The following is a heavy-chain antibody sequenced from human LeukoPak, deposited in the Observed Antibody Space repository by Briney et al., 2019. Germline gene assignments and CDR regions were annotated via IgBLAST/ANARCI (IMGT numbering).Heavy chain of an antibody. J-gene: IGHJ4*02. CDR3: ARHPSYSSGWPLDY. CDR2: IYPGDSDT. Sequence: GESLKISCKGSGNSFTNYWIGWVRQMPGKGLEWMGIIYPGDSDTRYSPSFQGQVTISADKSISTAYLQWSSLKGSDTAMYYCARHPSYSSGWPLDYWGQGTLVTVSS. D-gene: IGHD6-19*01. V-gene: IGHV5-51*01. CDR1: GNSFTNYW.